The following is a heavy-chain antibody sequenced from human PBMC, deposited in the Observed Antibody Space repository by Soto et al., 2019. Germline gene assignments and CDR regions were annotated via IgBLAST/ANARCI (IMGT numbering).Heavy chain of an antibody. CDR2: IYYSGTT. D-gene: IGHD1-26*01. Sequence: SETLSLTCTVSGVSISSYYWIWIRQPPGKGLEWIGYIYYSGTTNYNPSLKSRVTISVDTSKNQFSLKLSSVTAADTAVYYCARGKYSGSYYDWFDPWGQGTLVTAPQ. V-gene: IGHV4-59*01. CDR1: GVSISSYY. CDR3: ARGKYSGSYYDWFDP. J-gene: IGHJ5*02.